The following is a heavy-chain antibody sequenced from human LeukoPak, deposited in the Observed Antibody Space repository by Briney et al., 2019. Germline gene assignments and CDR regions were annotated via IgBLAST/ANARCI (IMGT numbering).Heavy chain of an antibody. CDR2: IIPIFGTA. V-gene: IGHV1-69*05. CDR3: ARARGDEASIAAVPYYYYYYMDV. Sequence: AASVKVSCKASGGTFSSYAISWVRQAPGQGLEWMGGIIPIFGTANYAQKFQGRATITTDESTSTAYMELSSLRSEDTAVYYCARARGDEASIAAVPYYYYYYMDVWGKGTTVTVSS. D-gene: IGHD6-13*01. CDR1: GGTFSSYA. J-gene: IGHJ6*03.